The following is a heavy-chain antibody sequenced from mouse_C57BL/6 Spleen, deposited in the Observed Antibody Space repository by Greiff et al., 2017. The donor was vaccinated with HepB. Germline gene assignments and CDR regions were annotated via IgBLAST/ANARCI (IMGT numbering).Heavy chain of an antibody. J-gene: IGHJ4*01. CDR1: GFSFNTYA. Sequence: DVKLVESGGGLVQPKGSLKLSCAASGFSFNTYAMNWVRQAPGKGLEWVARIRSKSNNYATYYADSVKDRFTISRDDSESMLYLQMNNLKTEDTAMYYCVRLDSSYYYAMDYWGQGTSVTVSS. D-gene: IGHD3-2*01. V-gene: IGHV10-1*01. CDR2: IRSKSNNYAT. CDR3: VRLDSSYYYAMDY.